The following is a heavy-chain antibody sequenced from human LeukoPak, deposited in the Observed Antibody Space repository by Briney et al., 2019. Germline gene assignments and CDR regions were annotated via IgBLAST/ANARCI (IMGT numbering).Heavy chain of an antibody. CDR3: ARGPDYYGSGSYGDY. CDR1: GGSFSGYY. CDR2: INHSGST. D-gene: IGHD3-10*01. V-gene: IGHV4-34*01. J-gene: IGHJ4*02. Sequence: SETLSLTCAVYGGSFSGYYWSWIRQPPGKGLEWIGEINHSGSTNYNPSLKSRVTISVDTSKNQSSLKLSSVTAADTAVYYCARGPDYYGSGSYGDYWGQGTLVTVSS.